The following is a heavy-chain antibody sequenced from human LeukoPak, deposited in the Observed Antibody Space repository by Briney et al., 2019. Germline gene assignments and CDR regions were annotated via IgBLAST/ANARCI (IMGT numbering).Heavy chain of an antibody. Sequence: TQTLSLTCTVSGGSINNGGYYWSWIRQHPGKGLEWIGYIYYSGSSYYNPSLRSRVTISVDTSKNHFSLKLSSVTAADTAVYYCARNRDGYNSFDYWGQGTLVTVSS. CDR1: GGSINNGGYY. V-gene: IGHV4-31*03. CDR2: IYYSGSS. CDR3: ARNRDGYNSFDY. J-gene: IGHJ4*02. D-gene: IGHD5-24*01.